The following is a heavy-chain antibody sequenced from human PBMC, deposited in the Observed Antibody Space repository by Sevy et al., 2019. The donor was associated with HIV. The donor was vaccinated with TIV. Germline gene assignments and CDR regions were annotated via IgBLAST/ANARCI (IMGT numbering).Heavy chain of an antibody. D-gene: IGHD6-6*01. CDR1: GGSISSSSYY. J-gene: IGHJ6*02. CDR3: ARRAQLGGGYYYYGMDV. Sequence: SETLSLTCTVSGGSISSSSYYWGWIRQPPGKGLEWIGSIYYSGSTYYNPSLKSRVTISVDTSKNQFSLKLSSLTAADTAVYYCARRAQLGGGYYYYGMDVWGQGTTVTVSS. V-gene: IGHV4-39*01. CDR2: IYYSGST.